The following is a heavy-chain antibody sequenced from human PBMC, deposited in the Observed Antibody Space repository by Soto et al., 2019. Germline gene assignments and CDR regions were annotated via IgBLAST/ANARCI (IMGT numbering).Heavy chain of an antibody. CDR3: ARQYRPGSFDS. CDR1: GASISSYY. J-gene: IGHJ5*01. Sequence: QVQLQESGPGLVKASETLSLTCTVSGASISSYYWSWIRQPPGKGLEWIGYIYNSGSTTYNPSLKSRVTISEDTSKNQVSLKLSSVTAADTAVYYCARQYRPGSFDSWGQGTLVTVPS. CDR2: IYNSGST. V-gene: IGHV4-59*01. D-gene: IGHD2-2*02.